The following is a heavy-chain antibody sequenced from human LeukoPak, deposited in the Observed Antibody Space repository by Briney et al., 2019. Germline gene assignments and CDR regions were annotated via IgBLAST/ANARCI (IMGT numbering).Heavy chain of an antibody. CDR3: ARVRHEVSMIMVVMTAVSYYLDV. CDR2: INGSGGI. J-gene: IGHJ6*03. CDR1: GGSFRGNF. V-gene: IGHV4-34*01. D-gene: IGHD3-22*01. Sequence: SGTLCLTCVDCGGSFRGNFWTWVRQAPGKGLGYMWDINGSGGIACKSYPERRLTTSSEASMNQISLHLRSLTAADTAVYYCARVRHEVSMIMVVMTAVSYYLDVWGKGTTVTVS.